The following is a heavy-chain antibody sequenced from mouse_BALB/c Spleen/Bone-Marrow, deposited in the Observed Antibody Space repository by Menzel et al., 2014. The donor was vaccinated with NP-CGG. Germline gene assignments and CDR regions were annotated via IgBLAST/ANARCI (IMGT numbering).Heavy chain of an antibody. J-gene: IGHJ4*01. CDR1: GYAFTNYL. V-gene: IGHV1-54*01. Sequence: VKLMESGAELVRPGTSVKVSCKASGYAFTNYLIEWVKQRPGQGLEWIGVINPGSGGTNYNGKFKGKATLTADKSSSTAYMQLSSLTSDDSAAYFCARWDYAMDYWGQGTSVTVSS. CDR3: ARWDYAMDY. CDR2: INPGSGGT.